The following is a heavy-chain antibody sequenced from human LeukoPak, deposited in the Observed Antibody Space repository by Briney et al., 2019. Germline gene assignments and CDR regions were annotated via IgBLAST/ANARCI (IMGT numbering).Heavy chain of an antibody. J-gene: IGHJ4*02. CDR2: ISGVSTYT. D-gene: IGHD4-17*01. V-gene: IGHV3-11*05. CDR3: ARDLLDYGADVVDF. Sequence: GGSLRLSCAASGFTFSDYYMSWIRQAPGKRLEWVSYISGVSTYTNYADSVKGRFTISRDNAKNSLYLQMNNLRAEDTAVYYCARDLLDYGADVVDFWGQGTLVTVSS. CDR1: GFTFSDYY.